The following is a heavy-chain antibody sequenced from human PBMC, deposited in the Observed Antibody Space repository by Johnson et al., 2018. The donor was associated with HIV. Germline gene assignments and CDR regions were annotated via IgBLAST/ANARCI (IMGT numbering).Heavy chain of an antibody. J-gene: IGHJ3*02. V-gene: IGHV3-30*03. CDR1: GFTVSSNE. Sequence: QMLLVESGGGVVRPGGSLRLSCAASGFTVSSNEMSWVRQAPGKGLEWVAVISYDGSNKYYADSVKGRFTISRDNSKNTLYLQMNSLRAEDTAVYYCARGLDSGSSWFGAFDIWGQGTMVTVSS. D-gene: IGHD6-13*01. CDR3: ARGLDSGSSWFGAFDI. CDR2: ISYDGSNK.